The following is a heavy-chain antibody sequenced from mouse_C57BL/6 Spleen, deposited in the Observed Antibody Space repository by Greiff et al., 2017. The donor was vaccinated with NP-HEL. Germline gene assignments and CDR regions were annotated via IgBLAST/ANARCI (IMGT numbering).Heavy chain of an antibody. V-gene: IGHV1-64*01. Sequence: QVQLQQPGAELVKPGASVKLSCKASGYTFTSYWMHWVKQRPGQGLEWIGMIHPNSGSTNYNEKFKSKATLTVDKSSSTAYMQLSSLTSEDAAVYYCARGDWDYYAMDYWGQGTSVTVSS. J-gene: IGHJ4*01. CDR2: IHPNSGST. CDR1: GYTFTSYW. CDR3: ARGDWDYYAMDY. D-gene: IGHD4-1*01.